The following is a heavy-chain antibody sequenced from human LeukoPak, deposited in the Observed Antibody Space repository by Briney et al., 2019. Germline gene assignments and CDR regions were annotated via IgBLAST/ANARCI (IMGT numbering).Heavy chain of an antibody. V-gene: IGHV4-39*01. Sequence: KPSQTLSLTCTVSGGSISSGDYYWSWIRQPPGKGLEWIGSGYYSGTTYYNPSLKSRVTISVDTSKNQFSLKLSSVTAADTAVYYCARRSYNPVGAIDYWGQGTLVTVSS. CDR1: GGSISSGDYY. CDR3: ARRSYNPVGAIDY. J-gene: IGHJ4*02. D-gene: IGHD1-26*01. CDR2: GYYSGTT.